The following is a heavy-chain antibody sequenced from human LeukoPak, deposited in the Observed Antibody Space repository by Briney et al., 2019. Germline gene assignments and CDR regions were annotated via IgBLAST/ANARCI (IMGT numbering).Heavy chain of an antibody. CDR1: GGSIRSSSYY. CDR3: ARHILIIPAVLPYDY. D-gene: IGHD2/OR15-2a*01. V-gene: IGHV4-39*01. Sequence: SETLSLTCTVSGGSIRSSSYYWGWMRQPPGKGLEWIGSIYHSGSTYFNPSLKSRVTMSVDTSKNQFSLRLSSVTAADTAVYYCARHILIIPAVLPYDYWGQGTLVTVSS. J-gene: IGHJ4*02. CDR2: IYHSGST.